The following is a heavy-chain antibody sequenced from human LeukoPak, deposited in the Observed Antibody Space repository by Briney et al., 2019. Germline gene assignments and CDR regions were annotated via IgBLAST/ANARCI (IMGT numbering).Heavy chain of an antibody. D-gene: IGHD2-15*01. CDR3: ARGGRGYCSGGSCYDY. Sequence: PSQTLSLTCTVSGGSISSGGYYWSWIRQHPGKGLEWIGYIYYSGSTYYNPSLKSRVTISVDTSKNQFSLKLSSVTAADTAVYSCARGGRGYCSGGSCYDYWGQGTLVTVSS. V-gene: IGHV4-31*03. CDR1: GGSISSGGYY. J-gene: IGHJ4*02. CDR2: IYYSGST.